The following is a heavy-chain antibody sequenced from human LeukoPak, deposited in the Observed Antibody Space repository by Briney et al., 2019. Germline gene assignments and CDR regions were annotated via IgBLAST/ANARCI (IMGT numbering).Heavy chain of an antibody. J-gene: IGHJ3*02. CDR3: ARVDSGSYMSALDI. Sequence: GGSLRLSCTASGFTVSSNYMSWVRQAPGKGLEWVSVIYSGGTTYYAAYVKGRFTLSRDNSKNTLYLQMNSLRAEDTAVYYCARVDSGSYMSALDIWGLGTMVTVSS. CDR1: GFTVSSNY. D-gene: IGHD1-26*01. V-gene: IGHV3-53*01. CDR2: IYSGGTT.